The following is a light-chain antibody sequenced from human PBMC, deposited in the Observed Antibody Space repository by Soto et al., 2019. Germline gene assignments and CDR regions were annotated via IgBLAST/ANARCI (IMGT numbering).Light chain of an antibody. V-gene: IGKV1-5*01. J-gene: IGKJ2*01. Sequence: DIQMTQSPSTLSASVGDRVTITCRASHSVNKWLAWYQQKPGRAPNLVIYDASTLQTSVTSTFSGSGSGTEFTLTISSLQPDDFGTYYCQQYQSWPYTFGQGTKLEIK. CDR1: HSVNKW. CDR3: QQYQSWPYT. CDR2: DAS.